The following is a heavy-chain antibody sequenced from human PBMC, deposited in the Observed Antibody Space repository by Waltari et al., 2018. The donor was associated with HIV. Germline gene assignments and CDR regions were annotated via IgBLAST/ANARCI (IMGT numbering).Heavy chain of an antibody. CDR3: ARDRGASDI. CDR1: GGSISSGRDY. J-gene: IGHJ3*02. V-gene: IGHV4-61*01. D-gene: IGHD6-25*01. Sequence: QVQLQESGPGLLKPSETLSLTCNVPGGSISSGRDYWSWIRQAPGKGLEWVGYVHYSGATSYNPSLRSRVTISLDMSKTRFSLRLTSVTAADTALYFCARDRGASDIWGQGIMVTVSS. CDR2: VHYSGAT.